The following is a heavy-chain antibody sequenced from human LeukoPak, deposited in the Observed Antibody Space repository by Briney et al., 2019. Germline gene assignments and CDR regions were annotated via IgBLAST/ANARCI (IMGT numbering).Heavy chain of an antibody. CDR2: ISSSSSYI. J-gene: IGHJ3*02. V-gene: IGHV3-21*01. CDR3: ARESRGAAAWVRNDAFDI. CDR1: GFTFSSYS. Sequence: PGGSLRLSCAASGFTFSSYSTNWVRQAPGKGLEWVSSISSSSSYIYYADSVKGRFTISRDNAKNSLYLQMNSLRAEDTAVYYCARESRGAAAWVRNDAFDIWGQGTMVTVSS. D-gene: IGHD6-13*01.